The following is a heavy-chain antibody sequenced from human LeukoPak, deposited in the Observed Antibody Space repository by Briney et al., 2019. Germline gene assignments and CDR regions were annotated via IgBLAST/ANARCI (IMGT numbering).Heavy chain of an antibody. D-gene: IGHD4/OR15-4a*01. CDR1: GFIFSSYG. CDR3: AKVSLNMVNDAFDI. Sequence: PGGSLRLSCAASGFIFSSYGMHWVRQAPDKGLEWVAFIRYDGSRKYYADSVKGRFTISRDNSKNTLYLRMNSLRAEDTAMYYCAKVSLNMVNDAFDIWGQGTMVSVSS. V-gene: IGHV3-30*02. J-gene: IGHJ3*02. CDR2: IRYDGSRK.